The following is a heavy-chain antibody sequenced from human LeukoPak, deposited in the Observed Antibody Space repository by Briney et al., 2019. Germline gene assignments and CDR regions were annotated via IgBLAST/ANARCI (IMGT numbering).Heavy chain of an antibody. Sequence: GGSLRLSCVASGFTFSSYAMSWVRQAPGKGLEWVSAISGSGGSTYYADSVKGRFTISRDNSKNTLYLQMNSLRAEDTAVYYCAKDLHSSGPPYYFDYWGQGTLVTVSS. CDR2: ISGSGGST. V-gene: IGHV3-23*01. CDR1: GFTFSSYA. D-gene: IGHD6-19*01. CDR3: AKDLHSSGPPYYFDY. J-gene: IGHJ4*02.